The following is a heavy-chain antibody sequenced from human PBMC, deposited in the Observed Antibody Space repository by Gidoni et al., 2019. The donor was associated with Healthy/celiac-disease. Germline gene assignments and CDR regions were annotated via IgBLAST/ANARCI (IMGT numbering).Heavy chain of an antibody. Sequence: EVQLVESGGGLVQPGRSLRLSCAASGFTFYDYAMHWVRQAPGKGLEWVSGISWNSCSIGYADSVKGRFTISRDNAKNSLYLQMNSLRAEDTALYYCAKDVTYGDYESLFDYWGQGTLVTVSS. CDR1: GFTFYDYA. D-gene: IGHD4-17*01. V-gene: IGHV3-9*01. J-gene: IGHJ4*02. CDR2: ISWNSCSI. CDR3: AKDVTYGDYESLFDY.